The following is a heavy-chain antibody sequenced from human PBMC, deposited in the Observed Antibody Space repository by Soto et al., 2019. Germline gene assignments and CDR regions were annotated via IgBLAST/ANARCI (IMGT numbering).Heavy chain of an antibody. CDR3: ARQGVSDYGMDV. J-gene: IGHJ6*02. D-gene: IGHD3-16*01. Sequence: GESLKISCKHSGYSFTTFWIAWVRQKPGKGLEWMGIIYPGDSDTRYSPSFQGQVTISADKSISSAYLQWSSLKASDSAIYYCARQGVSDYGMDVWGQGTTVTVSS. V-gene: IGHV5-51*01. CDR1: GYSFTTFW. CDR2: IYPGDSDT.